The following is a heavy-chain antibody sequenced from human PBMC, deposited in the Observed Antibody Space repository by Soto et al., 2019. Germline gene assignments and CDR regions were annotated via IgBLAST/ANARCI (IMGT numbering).Heavy chain of an antibody. D-gene: IGHD3-16*01. J-gene: IGHJ4*02. CDR1: GFTFTAFG. Sequence: PGGSLRLSCAASGFTFTAFGLHWVRQAPCKGLEWVGLISFDGTTKYFADSARGRFTISRDNSKNMLFLQLNSLRVEDTAVYYCASYRDGGTYTYIAHWGPGTLVTGSS. CDR3: ASYRDGGTYTYIAH. CDR2: ISFDGTTK. V-gene: IGHV3-30-3*01.